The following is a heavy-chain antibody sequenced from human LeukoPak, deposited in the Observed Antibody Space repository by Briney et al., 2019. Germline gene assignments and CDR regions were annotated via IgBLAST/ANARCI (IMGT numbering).Heavy chain of an antibody. D-gene: IGHD2-15*01. Sequence: SETLSLTCAVYGGSFSGYYWSWIRQPPGKGLEWIGEINHSGSTNYNPSLKSRVTISVDTSKNQFSLKLSSVTAADTAVYYCARRGRGYCSGGSCKNFDYWGQGTLVTVSS. CDR1: GGSFSGYY. J-gene: IGHJ4*02. CDR3: ARRGRGYCSGGSCKNFDY. CDR2: INHSGST. V-gene: IGHV4-34*01.